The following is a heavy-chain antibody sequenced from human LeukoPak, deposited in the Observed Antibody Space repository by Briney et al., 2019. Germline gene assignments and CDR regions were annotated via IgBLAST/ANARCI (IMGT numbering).Heavy chain of an antibody. CDR1: GFLFSNYW. CDR2: IKQDGSEK. Sequence: GGSLRLSCAASGFLFSNYWMSWVRQAPGKGLECVAIIKQDGSEKYYVDSVKGRFTISRDNAKNTLYLQMNSLRAEDTAVYYCARAPDAFDIWGQGTMVTVSS. J-gene: IGHJ3*02. V-gene: IGHV3-7*01. CDR3: ARAPDAFDI.